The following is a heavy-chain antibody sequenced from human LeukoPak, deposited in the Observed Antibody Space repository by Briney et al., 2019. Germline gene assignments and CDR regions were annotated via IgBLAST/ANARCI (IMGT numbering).Heavy chain of an antibody. D-gene: IGHD3-3*01. CDR2: MSGRGDRT. CDR3: AKEMAYDFWSGQFDY. V-gene: IGHV3-23*01. J-gene: IGHJ4*02. CDR1: GFTFSRYA. Sequence: GGSLRPSCAASGFTFSRYATNWVRQAPGKGLECVSGMSGRGDRTYYADSVKGRFTISRDSSKSTQYLQMNSLRAEDTAVYFCAKEMAYDFWSGQFDYWGQGTLVAVSS.